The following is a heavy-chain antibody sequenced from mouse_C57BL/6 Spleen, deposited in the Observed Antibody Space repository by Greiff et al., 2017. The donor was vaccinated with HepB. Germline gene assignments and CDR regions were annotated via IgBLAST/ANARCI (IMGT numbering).Heavy chain of an antibody. CDR2: IYPRSGNT. V-gene: IGHV1-81*01. J-gene: IGHJ2*01. Sequence: QVQLKESGAELARPGASVKLSCKASGYTFTSYGISWVKQSTGQGLEWIGEIYPRSGNTYYNEKFKGKATLTADKSSSTAYMELRSLTSEDSAVYFCARSGGNWVLDYWGQGTTLTVSS. CDR3: ARSGGNWVLDY. D-gene: IGHD4-1*01. CDR1: GYTFTSYG.